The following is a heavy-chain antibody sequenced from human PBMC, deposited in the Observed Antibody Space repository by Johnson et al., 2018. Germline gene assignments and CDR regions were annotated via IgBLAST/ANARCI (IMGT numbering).Heavy chain of an antibody. Sequence: VQLLESGGGLVKXGGSLRLSCAASGFTFRSYSINWVRQGTGKGLEWVSGISWNSGSIGYADSVKGRFTISRANAKNFLYLQMNSLRPEDTALYYCVKDYRYYYDSSGYLYDAFDIWGQGTMVTVSS. CDR3: VKDYRYYYDSSGYLYDAFDI. D-gene: IGHD3-22*01. CDR1: GFTFRSYS. CDR2: ISWNSGSI. J-gene: IGHJ3*02. V-gene: IGHV3-9*01.